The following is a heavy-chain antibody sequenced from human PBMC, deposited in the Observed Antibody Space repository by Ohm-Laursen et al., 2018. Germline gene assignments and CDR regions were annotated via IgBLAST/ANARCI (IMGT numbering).Heavy chain of an antibody. CDR1: GFSLSTSGVG. Sequence: TQTLTLTGTFSGFSLSTSGVGVGWIRQPPGKALEWLALIYWDDDKRYSPSLKSRLTITKDTSKNQVVLTMTNMDPVDTATYYCAHRQRDFWSGYYYNWFDPWGQGTLVTVSS. CDR3: AHRQRDFWSGYYYNWFDP. J-gene: IGHJ5*02. CDR2: IYWDDDK. D-gene: IGHD3-3*01. V-gene: IGHV2-5*02.